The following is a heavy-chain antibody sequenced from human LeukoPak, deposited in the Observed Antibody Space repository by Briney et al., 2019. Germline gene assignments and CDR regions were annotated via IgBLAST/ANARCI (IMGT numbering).Heavy chain of an antibody. V-gene: IGHV4-61*08. CDR3: ARDSNYRVSGSISFGY. Sequence: SETLSLTCAVSGGSLSSAGEYWGSVRQPPGEGLGWLGYIYYSGSTNYNPSLRSRVTISLDTSKNQFSLKQSSMTAADTAVYFCARDSNYRVSGSISFGYWGQGTLVTVSS. CDR1: GGSLSSAGEY. D-gene: IGHD3-10*01. CDR2: IYYSGST. J-gene: IGHJ4*02.